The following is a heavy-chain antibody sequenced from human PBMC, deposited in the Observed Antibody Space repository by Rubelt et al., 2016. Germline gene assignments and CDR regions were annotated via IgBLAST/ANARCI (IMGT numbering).Heavy chain of an antibody. D-gene: IGHD6-19*01. J-gene: IGHJ4*02. CDR1: GGSISSSSYY. V-gene: IGHV4-39*07. CDR2: IYYSGST. Sequence: QLQLQESGPGLVKPSETLSLTCTVSGGSISSSSYYWGWIRQPPGKGLEWIGSIYYSGSTYYNPSLMSLVAIAGDTSKNQFSLTLSSVTAADMAVYYCASDISGGWYYFDYWGQGTLVTVSS. CDR3: ASDISGGWYYFDY.